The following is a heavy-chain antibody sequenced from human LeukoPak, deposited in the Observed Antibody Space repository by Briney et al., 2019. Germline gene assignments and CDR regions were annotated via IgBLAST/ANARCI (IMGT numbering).Heavy chain of an antibody. Sequence: GGSLRLSCAASGFTFSSYSMNWVRQAPGKGLEWVSSISSSSSYIYYADSVKGRFTISRDNAKNSLYLQMNSLRAEDTAVYYCARSRIAARPGTFDYWGQGTLVTVSS. J-gene: IGHJ4*02. CDR2: ISSSSSYI. D-gene: IGHD6-6*01. V-gene: IGHV3-21*01. CDR3: ARSRIAARPGTFDY. CDR1: GFTFSSYS.